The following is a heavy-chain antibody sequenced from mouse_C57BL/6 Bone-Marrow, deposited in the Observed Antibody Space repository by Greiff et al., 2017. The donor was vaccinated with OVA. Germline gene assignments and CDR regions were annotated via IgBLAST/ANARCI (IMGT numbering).Heavy chain of an antibody. CDR1: GFSLTSYG. Sequence: VQGVESGPGLVAPSQRLSITCTVSGFSLTSYGVDWVRQPPGKGLEWLGVIWGGGSTNYHYALLSRLSICKDHYKSQVFLKMNRLQTDDTAMYYGAKHHCYYRGDYWGQGTSVTVSS. V-gene: IGHV2-9*01. CDR3: AKHHCYYRGDY. D-gene: IGHD2-3*01. J-gene: IGHJ4*01. CDR2: IWGGGST.